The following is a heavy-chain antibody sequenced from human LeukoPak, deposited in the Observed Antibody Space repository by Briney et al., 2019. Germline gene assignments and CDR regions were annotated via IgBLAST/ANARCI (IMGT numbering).Heavy chain of an antibody. CDR2: IYTSGST. CDR3: ARDTYYYGSGSYYFDY. J-gene: IGHJ4*02. D-gene: IGHD3-10*01. V-gene: IGHV4-4*07. Sequence: SETLSLTCAVYGGSFSSYYWSWIRQPAGKGLAWIERIYTSGSTNYNPSLKSRVTMSVDTSKNQFSLKLSSVTAADTAVYYCARDTYYYGSGSYYFDYWGQGTLVTVSS. CDR1: GGSFSSYY.